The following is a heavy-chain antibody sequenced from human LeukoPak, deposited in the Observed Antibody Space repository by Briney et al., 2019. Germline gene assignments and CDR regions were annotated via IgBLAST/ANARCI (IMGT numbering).Heavy chain of an antibody. J-gene: IGHJ4*02. CDR3: TTRGYSYRYSFDY. D-gene: IGHD5-18*01. CDR1: EFTFSNAW. Sequence: GGSLRLFCAASEFTFSNAWMSWVRQAPGKGLEWVGRIKTKTDGGTTDYAAPVKGRFTISRDDSKDTLYLQMNSLKTEDTAVYYCTTRGYSYRYSFDYWGQGTLVTVSS. V-gene: IGHV3-15*01. CDR2: IKTKTDGGTT.